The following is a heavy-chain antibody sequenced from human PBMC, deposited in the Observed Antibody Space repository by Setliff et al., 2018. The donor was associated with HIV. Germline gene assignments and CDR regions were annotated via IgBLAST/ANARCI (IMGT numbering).Heavy chain of an antibody. V-gene: IGHV3-33*08. CDR2: IWFDGNKK. Sequence: PGGSLRLSCAASGFRFRSYGMHWVRQAPGKGLEWVAIIWFDGNKKYYADSVKGRFTISRDNSKNTLYLQMGSLRAEDTATYYCATGRLRATSPFDNWGQGTLVTVSS. J-gene: IGHJ4*02. CDR3: ATGRLRATSPFDN. D-gene: IGHD1-26*01. CDR1: GFRFRSYG.